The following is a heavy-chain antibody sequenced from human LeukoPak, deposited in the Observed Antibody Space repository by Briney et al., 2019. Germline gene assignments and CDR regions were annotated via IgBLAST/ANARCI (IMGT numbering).Heavy chain of an antibody. CDR1: GYTFTSYG. CDR3: ARQRKKGNWFDP. CDR2: ISAYNGNT. J-gene: IGHJ5*02. V-gene: IGHV1-18*01. Sequence: ASVKVSCKPSGYTFTSYGISWVRPAPGQGLEWMGWISAYNGNTNYAQKLQGRVTMTTDTSTSTAYMELRSLRSDDTAVYYCARQRKKGNWFDPWGQGTLVTVSS.